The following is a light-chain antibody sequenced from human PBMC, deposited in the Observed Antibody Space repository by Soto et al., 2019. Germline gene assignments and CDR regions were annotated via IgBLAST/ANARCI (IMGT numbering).Light chain of an antibody. CDR1: QSVSGN. Sequence: EIVMTQSPATLSVSPGERATLSCRASQSVSGNLAWYQQKPGQAARLLIYGGSTRDTGIPDRFSGSGSGTEFNLTISSLQSEDFAVYYCQQYNSWPPTFGQGTKVEIK. CDR3: QQYNSWPPT. CDR2: GGS. J-gene: IGKJ1*01. V-gene: IGKV3D-15*01.